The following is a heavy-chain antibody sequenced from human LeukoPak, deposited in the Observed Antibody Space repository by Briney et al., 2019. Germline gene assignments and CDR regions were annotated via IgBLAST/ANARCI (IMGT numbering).Heavy chain of an antibody. CDR3: AREPIAVAGYYYYGMDV. V-gene: IGHV1-69*06. J-gene: IGHJ6*02. CDR1: GGTFSSYA. Sequence: ASVKVSCKASGGTFSSYAISWVRQAPGQGLEWMGGIIPIFGTANYAQKFQGRVTITADKSTSTAYMELSSLRSEDTAVYYCAREPIAVAGYYYYGMDVWGQGTTVTVSS. D-gene: IGHD6-19*01. CDR2: IIPIFGTA.